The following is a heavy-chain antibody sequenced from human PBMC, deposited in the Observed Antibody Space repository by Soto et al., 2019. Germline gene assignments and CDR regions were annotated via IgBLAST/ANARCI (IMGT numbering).Heavy chain of an antibody. V-gene: IGHV3-33*01. J-gene: IGHJ6*02. Sequence: GGSLRLSCAASGFTFSSYGMHWVRQAPGKGLEWVAVIWYDGSNKYYADSVKGRFTISRDNSKNTLYLQLNSLRAEDTAVYYCARGKEAYYYYGMDVWGQGTTVAASS. CDR3: ARGKEAYYYYGMDV. CDR2: IWYDGSNK. CDR1: GFTFSSYG.